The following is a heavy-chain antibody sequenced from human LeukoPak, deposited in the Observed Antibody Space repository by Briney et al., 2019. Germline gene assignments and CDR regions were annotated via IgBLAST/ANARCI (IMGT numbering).Heavy chain of an antibody. CDR3: ARFGKGAYYFDW. CDR2: IYHSGST. D-gene: IGHD3-16*01. J-gene: IGHJ4*02. V-gene: IGHV4-39*01. Sequence: PSETLSLTCAVSGDSISNYGYYWGWLRQPPGKGLEWIGRIYHSGSTQYSQSLKSRVTISIDTSKNQFSLKLTSVTAADAAVYFCARFGKGAYYFDWWGQGFLVTVSS. CDR1: GDSISNYGYY.